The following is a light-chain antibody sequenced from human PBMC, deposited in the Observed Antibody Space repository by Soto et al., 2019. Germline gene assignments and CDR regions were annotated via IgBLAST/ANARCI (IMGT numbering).Light chain of an antibody. V-gene: IGLV2-18*02. CDR2: EVS. Sequence: QSVLTPPPSVSGSPGQSVPISCTGTSSDVGSYNRVSWYQQPPGTAPKLMIYEVSNRPSGVPDRFSGSKSGNTASLTISGLQAEDEADYYCSSYTSSSTYVFGTGTKVTVL. CDR3: SSYTSSSTYV. CDR1: SSDVGSYNR. J-gene: IGLJ1*01.